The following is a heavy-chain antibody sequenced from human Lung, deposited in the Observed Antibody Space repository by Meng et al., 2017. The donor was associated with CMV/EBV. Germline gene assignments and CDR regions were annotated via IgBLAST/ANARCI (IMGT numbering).Heavy chain of an antibody. CDR1: GYTFTEYD. D-gene: IGHD5-12*01. CDR3: ARDVYGGYDS. Sequence: KVSCKTSGYTFTEYDLQWVRQAPGQRLEWMGWINVDSGNTKYSQNFQGRLTITRDTSATTAYMELSSLRSEDTAVYYCARDVYGGYDSWGQGTLVTVSS. V-gene: IGHV1-3*01. J-gene: IGHJ5*01. CDR2: INVDSGNT.